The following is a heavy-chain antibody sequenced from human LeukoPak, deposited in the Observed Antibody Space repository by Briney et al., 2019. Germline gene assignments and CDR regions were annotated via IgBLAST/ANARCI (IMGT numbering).Heavy chain of an antibody. V-gene: IGHV3-30*03. CDR3: ARDRAGAQSWVALDP. Sequence: GGSLRLSCAASGFTFSGYGMHWVRQAPGKGLECVALISTDGSNKDYADSVKGRFTISRDNFKNTLYLQMSSLRPEDTALYYCARDRAGAQSWVALDPWGQGTLVTVSS. D-gene: IGHD3-10*01. CDR1: GFTFSGYG. CDR2: ISTDGSNK. J-gene: IGHJ5*02.